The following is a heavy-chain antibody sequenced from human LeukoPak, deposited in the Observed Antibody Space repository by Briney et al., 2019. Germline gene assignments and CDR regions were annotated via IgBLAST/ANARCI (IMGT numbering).Heavy chain of an antibody. Sequence: WAALEISLQGSGYRFTSYWISLVRPMPGQGQGWRGRIDPSESYTNFSPSFQGHVTISADNSISTAYLQWSSLKASNTAIYYGARHPVQRYCSGGSCYPFDYWGQGTLVTVSS. CDR3: ARHPVQRYCSGGSCYPFDY. CDR1: GYRFTSYW. CDR2: IDPSESYT. D-gene: IGHD2-15*01. J-gene: IGHJ4*02. V-gene: IGHV5-10-1*01.